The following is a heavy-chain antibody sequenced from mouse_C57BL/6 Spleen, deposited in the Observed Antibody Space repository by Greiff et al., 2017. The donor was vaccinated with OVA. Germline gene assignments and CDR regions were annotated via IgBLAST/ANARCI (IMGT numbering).Heavy chain of an antibody. Sequence: EVQLQQSGPELVKPGASVKISCKASGYTFTDYYMNWVKQSHGKSLEWIGDINPNNGGTSYNQKFKGKATLTVDKSSSTAYMELRSLTSEDSAVYYCARRGLLKGMDYWGQGTSVTVSS. D-gene: IGHD2-3*01. V-gene: IGHV1-26*01. J-gene: IGHJ4*01. CDR2: INPNNGGT. CDR3: ARRGLLKGMDY. CDR1: GYTFTDYY.